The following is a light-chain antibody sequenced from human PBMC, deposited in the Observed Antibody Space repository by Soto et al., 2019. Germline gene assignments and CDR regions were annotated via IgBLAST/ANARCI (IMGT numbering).Light chain of an antibody. CDR2: EDN. J-gene: IGLJ1*01. CDR3: CSYAGSSTFPYV. CDR1: SSDIGSYNL. Sequence: QSALTQPASVSGSPGQSITISCTGTSSDIGSYNLVSWYQHHPGKIPKLMIYEDNKRPSDISNRFSGSKSGNTASLTISGLQGEDEADYFCCSYAGSSTFPYVFGTGTKLTVL. V-gene: IGLV2-23*02.